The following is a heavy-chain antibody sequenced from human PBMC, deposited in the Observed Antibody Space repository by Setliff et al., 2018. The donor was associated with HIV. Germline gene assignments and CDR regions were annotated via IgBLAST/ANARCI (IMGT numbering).Heavy chain of an antibody. CDR2: IYYSGST. J-gene: IGHJ4*02. V-gene: IGHV4-39*01. Sequence: NPSETLSLTCTVSGGSISSSRYYWGWIRQPPGKGLEWIGSIYYSGSTYYNPSLKSRVTISVDTSKNQFSLKLSSVTAADTAVYYCARLGPSNVGITAGWGYFDYWGQGTLVTVSS. CDR1: GGSISSSRYY. CDR3: ARLGPSNVGITAGWGYFDY. D-gene: IGHD3-10*01.